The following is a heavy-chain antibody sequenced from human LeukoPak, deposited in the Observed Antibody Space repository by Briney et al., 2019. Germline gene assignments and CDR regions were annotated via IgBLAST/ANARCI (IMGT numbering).Heavy chain of an antibody. J-gene: IGHJ4*02. CDR2: ISSSGSTI. Sequence: GGSLRLSCAASGFTFSSYEMNWVRQAPGKGLEWVSYISSSGSTIYYADSVKGRFTISRDNAKNSLYLQMNSLRAEDTAVYYCAGDPVLGYFDYWGQGTLVTVSS. V-gene: IGHV3-48*03. CDR1: GFTFSSYE. CDR3: AGDPVLGYFDY.